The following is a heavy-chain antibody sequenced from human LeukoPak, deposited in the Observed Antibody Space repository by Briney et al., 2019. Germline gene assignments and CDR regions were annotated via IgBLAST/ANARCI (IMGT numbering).Heavy chain of an antibody. CDR3: ARESHTVTTGYYFDY. Sequence: GGSLRLSCAASGFTFDDYGMSWVRQAPGKGLEWVSGINWNGDSTGYADSVKGRFTTSRDNAKNSLYLQMNSLRAEDTALYYCARESHTVTTGYYFDYWGQGTLVTVSS. D-gene: IGHD4-11*01. V-gene: IGHV3-20*04. CDR2: INWNGDST. J-gene: IGHJ4*02. CDR1: GFTFDDYG.